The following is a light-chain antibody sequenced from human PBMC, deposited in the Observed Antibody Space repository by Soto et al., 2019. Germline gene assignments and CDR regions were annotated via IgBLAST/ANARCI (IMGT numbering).Light chain of an antibody. J-gene: IGLJ1*01. CDR3: SSYTTSPPYV. CDR2: EVT. CDR1: SSDVGAYNF. Sequence: QSALTQPASVSGSPGQSITISCTGTSSDVGAYNFVSWYQHHPGRAPKLIIYEVTIRPSGVSNRFSGSKSGNTASLTISGLQAEDEAAYYCSSYTTSPPYVFGSGTKLTVL. V-gene: IGLV2-14*01.